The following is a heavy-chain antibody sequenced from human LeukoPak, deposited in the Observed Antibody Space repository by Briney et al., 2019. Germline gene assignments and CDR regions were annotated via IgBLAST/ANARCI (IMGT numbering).Heavy chain of an antibody. CDR1: GFTFSSYS. CDR2: ISSSSSYI. Sequence: GGSLRLSCAASGFTFSSYSMNWVRQAPGKGLEWVSSISSSSSYIYYADSVKGRFTISRDNAKNSLYLQMNSLRAEDTALYYCARDHWNYHAFDYWGQGTLVTVSS. D-gene: IGHD1-7*01. CDR3: ARDHWNYHAFDY. J-gene: IGHJ4*02. V-gene: IGHV3-21*01.